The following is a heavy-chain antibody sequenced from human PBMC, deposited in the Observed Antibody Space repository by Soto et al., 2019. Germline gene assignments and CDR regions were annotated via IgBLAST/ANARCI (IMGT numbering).Heavy chain of an antibody. CDR1: RNTFTTSW. V-gene: IGHV5-51*01. J-gene: IGHJ4*02. D-gene: IGHD1-7*01. CDR3: TSEALEFTWNYAGHY. Sequence: GESLKISCNASRNTFTTSWIGWGRQMPCKCLEWMGIIYPHDSDTRYFPSFQGQVTISADKSISTAYLEWSSLKASDSAMYYCTSEALEFTWNYAGHYWGQGTLVTVSS. CDR2: IYPHDSDT.